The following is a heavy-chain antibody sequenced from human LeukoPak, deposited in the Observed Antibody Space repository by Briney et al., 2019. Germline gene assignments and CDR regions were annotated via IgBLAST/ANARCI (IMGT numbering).Heavy chain of an antibody. D-gene: IGHD3-16*01. CDR1: GYTFTSYG. CDR2: ITAYNGNT. V-gene: IGHV1-18*01. Sequence: ASVKVSCKTSGYTFTSYGIDWVRQAPGQGLEWMGWITAYNGNTNYAQKFQGRVTMTTDRSTDTAYMELRSLRSDDTAVHYCARDRGELLDGDYWGQGTLVTVSS. J-gene: IGHJ4*02. CDR3: ARDRGELLDGDY.